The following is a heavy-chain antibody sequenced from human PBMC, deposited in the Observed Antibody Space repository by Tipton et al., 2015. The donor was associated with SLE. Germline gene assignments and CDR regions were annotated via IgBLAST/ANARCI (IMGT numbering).Heavy chain of an antibody. J-gene: IGHJ5*02. Sequence: LRLSCTVSGGSINDYYWSWIRQPPGKGLEWIGYIYYSGSTNYNPSLESRVTISIDTSKKQFSLKLSSVTAADTAVYYCARGHPHIVVVIGGGWFDPWGQGTLVTVSS. D-gene: IGHD2-21*01. CDR1: GGSINDYY. V-gene: IGHV4-59*12. CDR2: IYYSGST. CDR3: ARGHPHIVVVIGGGWFDP.